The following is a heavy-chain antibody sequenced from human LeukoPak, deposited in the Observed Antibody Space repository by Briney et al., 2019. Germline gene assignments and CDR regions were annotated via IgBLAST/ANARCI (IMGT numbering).Heavy chain of an antibody. Sequence: GGSLRLSCVASGFSLSGYSMNWVRQAPGKGLEWVSTISSSGGYTDYADSVKGRFTISRDNSKNTLYLQMNSLRAEDTAIYYCAKGQEYVWGSYRYTEGPYFDYWGQGTLVTVSS. V-gene: IGHV3-23*01. J-gene: IGHJ4*02. CDR3: AKGQEYVWGSYRYTEGPYFDY. CDR1: GFSLSGYS. CDR2: ISSSGGYT. D-gene: IGHD3-16*02.